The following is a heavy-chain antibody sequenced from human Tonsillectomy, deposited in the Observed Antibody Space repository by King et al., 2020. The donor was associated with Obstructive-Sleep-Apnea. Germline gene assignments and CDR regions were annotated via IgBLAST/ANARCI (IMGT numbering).Heavy chain of an antibody. CDR3: AKNEASISAVSTDPIA. Sequence: VQLVESGGGVVQPGRSLRLSCAASGFTFNSYGMHWVRPAPRKGLEWWSVISYDVSNKNYAHSVKGRFTISRDNSKNTLYLKMNSLRAEDTAMYYCAKNEASISAVSTDPIAWGQGTRVTVSS. V-gene: IGHV3-30*18. CDR2: ISYDVSNK. CDR1: GFTFNSYG. D-gene: IGHD6-6*01. J-gene: IGHJ5*02.